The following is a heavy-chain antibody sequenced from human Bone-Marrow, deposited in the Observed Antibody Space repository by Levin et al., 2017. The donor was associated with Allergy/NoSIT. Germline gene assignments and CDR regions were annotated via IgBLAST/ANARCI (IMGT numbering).Heavy chain of an antibody. J-gene: IGHJ4*02. CDR1: GGTFSSYA. Sequence: ASVKVSCKASGGTFSSYAISWVRQAPGQGLEWMGGIIPIFGTANYAQKFQGRVTITADESTSTAYMELSSLRSEDTAVYYCASPRSSGWGGYFDYWGQGTLVTVSS. CDR3: ASPRSSGWGGYFDY. V-gene: IGHV1-69*13. D-gene: IGHD6-19*01. CDR2: IIPIFGTA.